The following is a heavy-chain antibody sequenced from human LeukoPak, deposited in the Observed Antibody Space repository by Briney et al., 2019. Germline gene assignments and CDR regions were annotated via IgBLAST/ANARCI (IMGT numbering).Heavy chain of an antibody. J-gene: IGHJ4*02. Sequence: GRSLRLSCAASGFTLDDYAMHWVRQAPGKGLEWVSGISWNSGSIGYADSVKGRFTISRDNAKNSLYLQMNSLRAEDTALYYCAKDITLWFGELHWGIFDYWGQGTLVTVSS. CDR3: AKDITLWFGELHWGIFDY. CDR2: ISWNSGSI. V-gene: IGHV3-9*01. CDR1: GFTLDDYA. D-gene: IGHD3-10*01.